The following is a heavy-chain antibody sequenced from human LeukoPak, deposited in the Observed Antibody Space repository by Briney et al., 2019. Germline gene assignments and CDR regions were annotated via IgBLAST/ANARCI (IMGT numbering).Heavy chain of an antibody. Sequence: PGGSLRLSCAASAFTFSNYAMQWVRQAPGKGLEWVAVISYDGSNKYYADSVKGRFTISRDNSKNTLYLQMNSLRAEDTAVYYCARRISSSSGNYWGQGTLVTVSS. CDR1: AFTFSNYA. V-gene: IGHV3-30*04. D-gene: IGHD3-3*02. CDR3: ARRISSSSGNY. J-gene: IGHJ4*02. CDR2: ISYDGSNK.